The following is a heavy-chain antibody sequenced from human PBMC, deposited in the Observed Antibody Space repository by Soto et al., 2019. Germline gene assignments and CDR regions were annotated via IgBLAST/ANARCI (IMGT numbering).Heavy chain of an antibody. D-gene: IGHD6-13*01. CDR1: GYTLTKLS. V-gene: IGHV1-24*01. CDR2: LDPEVGEI. CDR3: ALGPYVEAAKWFDP. Sequence: ASVKVSCKVSGYTLTKLSIKWVRQAPGKGLEWMGGLDPEVGEIVYAQKFQGRVTMTEDTSLDTAYMELSSLRSDDTAVYYCALGPYVEAAKWFDPWGQGTLVTVSS. J-gene: IGHJ5*02.